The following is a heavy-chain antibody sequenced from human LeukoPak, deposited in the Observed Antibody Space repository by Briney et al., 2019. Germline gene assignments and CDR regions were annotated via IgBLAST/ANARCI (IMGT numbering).Heavy chain of an antibody. Sequence: SETLSLTCTVSGGSISSSSYYWGWIRQPPGKGLEWIGSIYYSGSTYYNPSLKSRVTISVDTSKNQFSLKLSSVTAADTAVYYCARIHRGVYFDYWGQGTLVTVPS. V-gene: IGHV4-39*01. CDR1: GGSISSSSYY. D-gene: IGHD3-16*01. CDR2: IYYSGST. CDR3: ARIHRGVYFDY. J-gene: IGHJ4*02.